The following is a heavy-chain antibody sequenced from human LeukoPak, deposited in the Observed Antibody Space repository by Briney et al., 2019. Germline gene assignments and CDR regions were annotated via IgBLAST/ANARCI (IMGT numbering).Heavy chain of an antibody. D-gene: IGHD3-10*01. J-gene: IGHJ3*02. CDR3: ARDKVFGRGDAFDI. CDR2: ISGGST. CDR1: GFTVSSNE. V-gene: IGHV3-38-3*01. Sequence: GGSLRLSCAASGFTVSSNEMSWVRQAPGKGLEWVSSISGGSTYYADSRKGRFTISRDNSKNTLHLQMNSLRAEDTAVYYCARDKVFGRGDAFDIWGQGTMVTVSS.